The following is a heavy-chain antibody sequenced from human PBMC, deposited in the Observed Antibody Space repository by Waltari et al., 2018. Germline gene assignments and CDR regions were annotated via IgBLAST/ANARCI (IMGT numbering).Heavy chain of an antibody. CDR1: GFTFSSFG. CDR2: ISHSGSYK. J-gene: IGHJ4*02. CDR3: VKEDVPFYYDSSGYYPGTY. V-gene: IGHV3-30*18. Sequence: QEQLVESGGGVVQPGRSLRLSCVVSGFTFSSFGMHWVRQAPGKGLEWVESISHSGSYKYYADSLKGRFTISRENSKSTLFLQVNSLRAEDTAVYYCVKEDVPFYYDSSGYYPGTYWGQGTLVTVSS. D-gene: IGHD3-22*01.